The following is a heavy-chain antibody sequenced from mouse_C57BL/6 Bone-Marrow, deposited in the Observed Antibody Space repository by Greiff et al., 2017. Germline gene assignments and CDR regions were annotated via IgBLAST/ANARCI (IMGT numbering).Heavy chain of an antibody. CDR2: IYPRDGST. CDR3: ARLEFDGSSGDWYVDG. J-gene: IGHJ1*03. CDR1: GYTFTSYD. D-gene: IGHD1-1*01. Sequence: QVQLQQSGPELVKPGASVKLSCKASGYTFTSYDINWVKQRPGQGLEWIGWIYPRDGSTKYNEKFKGKATLTVDTSSSTAYMELHSLPSEDSAVYFCARLEFDGSSGDWYVDGWGTGTTVTVSS. V-gene: IGHV1-85*01.